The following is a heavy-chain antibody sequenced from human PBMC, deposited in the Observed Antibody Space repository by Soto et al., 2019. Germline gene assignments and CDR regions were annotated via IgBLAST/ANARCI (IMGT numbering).Heavy chain of an antibody. CDR3: ARDQRGYSGSSNYYYYYGMDV. CDR2: IYSGGST. J-gene: IGHJ6*02. CDR1: GFTFSSYY. D-gene: IGHD5-12*01. Sequence: GSLRLSCAASGFTFSSYYMSWVRQAPGKGLEWVSVIYSGGSTYYADSVKGRFTISRDNSKNTLYLQMNSLRAEDTAVYYCARDQRGYSGSSNYYYYYGMDVWGQGTTVTVSS. V-gene: IGHV3-53*01.